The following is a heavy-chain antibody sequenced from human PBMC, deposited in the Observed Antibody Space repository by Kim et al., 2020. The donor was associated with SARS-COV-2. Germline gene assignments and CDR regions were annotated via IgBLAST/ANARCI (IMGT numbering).Heavy chain of an antibody. J-gene: IGHJ6*02. D-gene: IGHD5-12*01. Sequence: GGSLRLSCAASGFTFSSYSMNWVRQAPGKGLEWVSYISSSSSTIYYADSVKGRFTISRDNAKNSLYLQMNSLRAEDTAVYYCARNREVATIIYYYYGMDVWGQGTTVTVSS. CDR2: ISSSSSTI. V-gene: IGHV3-48*04. CDR1: GFTFSSYS. CDR3: ARNREVATIIYYYYGMDV.